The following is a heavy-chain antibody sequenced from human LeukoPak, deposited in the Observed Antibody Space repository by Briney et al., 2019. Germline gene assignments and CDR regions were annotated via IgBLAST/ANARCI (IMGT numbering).Heavy chain of an antibody. D-gene: IGHD6-13*01. CDR1: GFTVSSNY. V-gene: IGHV3-53*05. CDR3: AKGPKQLVFVRGYYFDD. J-gene: IGHJ4*02. Sequence: GGSLRLSCAASGFTVSSNYMSWVRQSPGKGLEWVSVIYSGGSTYHADSVKGRFTISRDNSKNTLYLQMNSLRIEDTAVFYCAKGPKQLVFVRGYYFDDWGQGTLVTVSS. CDR2: IYSGGST.